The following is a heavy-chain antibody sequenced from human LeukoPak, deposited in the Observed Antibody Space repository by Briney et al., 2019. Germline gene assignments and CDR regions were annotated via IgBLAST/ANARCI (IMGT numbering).Heavy chain of an antibody. CDR3: ARDARGSSSVDY. J-gene: IGHJ4*02. CDR1: GGSIRGYY. Sequence: SETPSLTCTVSGGSIRGYYWSWIRQPAGKGLEWIGRIYSSGSTNYNPSLKSRVTMSVDTSKNQFSLRLTSVTAADTAVYYCARDARGSSSVDYWGQGTLVTVSS. CDR2: IYSSGST. D-gene: IGHD6-13*01. V-gene: IGHV4-4*07.